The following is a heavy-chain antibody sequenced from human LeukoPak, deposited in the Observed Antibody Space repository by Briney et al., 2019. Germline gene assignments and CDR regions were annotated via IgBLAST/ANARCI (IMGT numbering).Heavy chain of an antibody. CDR1: GFTFSSYA. V-gene: IGHV3-30*02. D-gene: IGHD3-16*01. CDR2: IHSDGSNK. Sequence: GGSLRLSCAASGFTFSSYAMHWVRQAPGKGLEWVAFIHSDGSNKHYADSVKGRFTISRDNSKNTLYLQMNSLRAEDTAVYYCARSGYVWGTPFDYWGQGTLVTVSS. CDR3: ARSGYVWGTPFDY. J-gene: IGHJ4*02.